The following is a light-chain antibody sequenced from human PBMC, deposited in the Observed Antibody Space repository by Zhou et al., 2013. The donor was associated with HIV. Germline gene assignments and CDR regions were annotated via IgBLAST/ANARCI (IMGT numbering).Light chain of an antibody. J-gene: IGKJ2*01. CDR1: QDISTY. CDR3: QQSYSTPPDT. CDR2: AAS. Sequence: GDRVTITCRASQDISTYLAWYQHRPGKNPRLLIYAASTLQSGVPSRFSGSGSGTNFTLTISSLQPEDVATYFCQQSYSTPPDTFGQGTKLEIK. V-gene: IGKV1-27*01.